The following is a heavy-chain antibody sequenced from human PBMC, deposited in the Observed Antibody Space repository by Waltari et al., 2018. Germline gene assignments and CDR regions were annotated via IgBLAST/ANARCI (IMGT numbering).Heavy chain of an antibody. D-gene: IGHD3-3*01. V-gene: IGHV4-4*09. Sequence: QVQLQESGPGLVKPSETLSLTCTVSGGSISSYYWSWIRQPPGKGLEWIGYIYHSGSTYYNPSLKSRVTISVDRSKNQFSLKLSSVTAADTAVYYCARGGNFWSGYSPFDYWGQGTLVTVSS. CDR2: IYHSGST. CDR3: ARGGNFWSGYSPFDY. CDR1: GGSISSYY. J-gene: IGHJ4*02.